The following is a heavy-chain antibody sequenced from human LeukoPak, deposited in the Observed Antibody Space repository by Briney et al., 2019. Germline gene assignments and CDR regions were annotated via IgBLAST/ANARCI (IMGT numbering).Heavy chain of an antibody. J-gene: IGHJ4*02. CDR2: ISGSGGDT. V-gene: IGHV3-23*01. CDR1: GFSFSTYA. D-gene: IGHD6-13*01. CDR3: AREAWGSSTWSTGGPFDY. Sequence: PGGSLRLSCAASGFSFSTYAMSWVRQAPGKGLEWVSVISGSGGDTDYADSVKGRFTISRDNSKNTLFLQMNSLRVEDTALYYCAREAWGSSTWSTGGPFDYWGQGALVTVSS.